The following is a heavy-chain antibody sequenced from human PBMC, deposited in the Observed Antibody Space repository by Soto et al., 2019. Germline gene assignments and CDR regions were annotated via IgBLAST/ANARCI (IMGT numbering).Heavy chain of an antibody. D-gene: IGHD6-6*01. V-gene: IGHV5-51*01. J-gene: IGHJ6*02. Sequence: SCKGSGYSFSDYWIGWVRQMPGKGLEWMGIIYPGDSDTTYSPSFQGQVSISVDKNISTAYLQWSSLKASDSAMYYCARRRGYSSSSNYYYYGLDVWGQGTTVTVSS. CDR3: ARRRGYSSSSNYYYYGLDV. CDR2: IYPGDSDT. CDR1: GYSFSDYW.